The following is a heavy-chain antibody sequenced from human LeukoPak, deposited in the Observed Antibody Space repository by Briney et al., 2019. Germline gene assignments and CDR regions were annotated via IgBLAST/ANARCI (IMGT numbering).Heavy chain of an antibody. CDR2: IYPGDSDT. D-gene: IGHD6-13*01. CDR3: ARQSSSIAAAGTIDY. CDR1: GYSFTSYW. Sequence: GESLKISCKGSGYSFTSYWIGWVRPMPGKGLEWMGIIYPGDSDTRYSPSFQGQVTISADKSISTAYLQWSSLKASDTAMYYCARQSSSIAAAGTIDYWGQGTLVTVSS. V-gene: IGHV5-51*01. J-gene: IGHJ4*02.